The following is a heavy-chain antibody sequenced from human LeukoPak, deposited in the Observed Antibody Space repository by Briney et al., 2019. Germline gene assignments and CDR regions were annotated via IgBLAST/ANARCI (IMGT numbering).Heavy chain of an antibody. CDR2: ISGSGGST. CDR1: GFTFSSYA. J-gene: IGHJ4*02. CDR3: ATYGSGSYFQYFDY. Sequence: GGSLRLSCAASGFTFSSYAMSWVRQAPGKGLEWVSAISGSGGSTYYADSVKGRFTISRATSKDTMYLQMNSLRAEDTAVYYCATYGSGSYFQYFDYWGQGTLVTVSS. V-gene: IGHV3-23*01. D-gene: IGHD3-10*01.